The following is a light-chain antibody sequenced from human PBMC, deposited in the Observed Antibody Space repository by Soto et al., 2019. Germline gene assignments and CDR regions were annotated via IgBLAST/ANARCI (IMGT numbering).Light chain of an antibody. CDR2: VGS. Sequence: DIVMTQSPLSLPVTPGEPASISCRSSQSLLFSNGYNYLDWYLQKPGQSPQVLIPVGSDRASGVHDRFSGSGSSTDFTFKISRVEAEDVGVYYCMQSLQTPWTFGQGPTVHIK. CDR1: QSLLFSNGYNY. V-gene: IGKV2-28*01. CDR3: MQSLQTPWT. J-gene: IGKJ1*01.